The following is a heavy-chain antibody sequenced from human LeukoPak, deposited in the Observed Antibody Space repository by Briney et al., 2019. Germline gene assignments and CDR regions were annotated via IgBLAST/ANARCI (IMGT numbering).Heavy chain of an antibody. CDR2: IWYDGSNK. CDR1: GYSFTSYW. CDR3: ANPHAWGFPYYFDY. J-gene: IGHJ4*02. D-gene: IGHD7-27*01. V-gene: IGHV3-33*06. Sequence: GESLKISCKGSGYSFTSYWIGWVRQMPGKGLEWVAVIWYDGSNKYYADSVKGRFTISRDNSKNTLYLQMNSLRAEDTAVYYCANPHAWGFPYYFDYWGQGTLVTVSS.